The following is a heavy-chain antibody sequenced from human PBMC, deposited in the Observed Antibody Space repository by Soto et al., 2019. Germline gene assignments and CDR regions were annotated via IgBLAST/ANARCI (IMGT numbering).Heavy chain of an antibody. D-gene: IGHD6-25*01. CDR1: GFTFSNYD. J-gene: IGHJ6*02. CDR3: ARAPAGGVDV. Sequence: EVQLVESGGGLVQPGGSLRLSCAASGFTFSNYDMHWVRQAAGKGLEWVSAIGPTGDTYYPGSVKGRFTIYRENAKNSLYLQMNSLRAGDTAVYYCARAPAGGVDVWGQGTTVTVSS. V-gene: IGHV3-13*04. CDR2: IGPTGDT.